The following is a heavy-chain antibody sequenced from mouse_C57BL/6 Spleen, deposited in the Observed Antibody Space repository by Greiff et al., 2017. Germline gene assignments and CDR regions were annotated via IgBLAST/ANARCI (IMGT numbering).Heavy chain of an antibody. V-gene: IGHV14-4*01. Sequence: VHVKQSGAELVRPGASVKLSCTASGFNIKDDYMHWVKQRPEQGLEWIGWIDPENGDTEYASKFQGKATITADTSSNTAYLQLSSLTSEDTAVYYCTTVGNYWGQGTTLTVSS. CDR1: GFNIKDDY. CDR2: IDPENGDT. D-gene: IGHD1-1*02. J-gene: IGHJ2*01. CDR3: TTVGNY.